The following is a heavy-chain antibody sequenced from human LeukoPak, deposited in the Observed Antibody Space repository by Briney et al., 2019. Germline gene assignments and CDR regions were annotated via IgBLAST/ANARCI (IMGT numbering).Heavy chain of an antibody. D-gene: IGHD3-3*01. CDR3: ATHYDFWSGYFDY. CDR1: GFTFSIYA. Sequence: PGGSLRLSCAASGFTFSIYAMSWVRQAPGEGLEWVSAISGSGGNTYYADSVKGRFTISRDNFKNTLYLQMNSLRAEDTAVYYCATHYDFWSGYFDYWGQGTLVTVSP. J-gene: IGHJ4*02. V-gene: IGHV3-23*01. CDR2: ISGSGGNT.